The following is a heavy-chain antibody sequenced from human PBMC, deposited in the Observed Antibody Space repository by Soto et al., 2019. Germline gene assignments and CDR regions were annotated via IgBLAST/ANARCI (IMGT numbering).Heavy chain of an antibody. CDR2: VSVSGGST. CDR1: GFTVGRFG. J-gene: IGHJ4*02. Sequence: RVWCGDSGFTVGRFGVRRVLQAKWKGLEWVSTVSVSGGSTYYADSVKGRFTISRDNSKSTMYLQIDSLRADDKAVYYCAKPKSYCSRTRCYDYCGQ. CDR3: AKPKSYCSRTRCYDY. D-gene: IGHD2-2*01. V-gene: IGHV3-23*01.